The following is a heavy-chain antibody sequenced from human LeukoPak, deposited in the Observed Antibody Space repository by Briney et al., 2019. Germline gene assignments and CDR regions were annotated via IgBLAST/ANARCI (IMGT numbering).Heavy chain of an antibody. CDR2: INPNSGGT. CDR3: ARDIEYSSSFDY. D-gene: IGHD6-6*01. Sequence: ASVKVSCKASGGTFSSYAISWVRQAPGQGLEWMGRINPNSGGTNYAQKFQGRVTMTRDTSISTAYMELSRLRSDDTAVYYCARDIEYSSSFDYWGQGTLVTVSS. CDR1: GGTFSSYA. V-gene: IGHV1-2*06. J-gene: IGHJ4*02.